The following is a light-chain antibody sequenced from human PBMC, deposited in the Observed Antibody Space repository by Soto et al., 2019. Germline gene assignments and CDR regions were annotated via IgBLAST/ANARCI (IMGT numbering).Light chain of an antibody. Sequence: DIVLTQSPGTLSLSPGERATLSCRASQSVTSSYLAWYQQKPGQAPRLLIYGASSRATGIPDRFTGSGSGTDFTLTINRLEPEDFAVYYCQQYRAFGQGTKVDIK. CDR3: QQYRA. V-gene: IGKV3-20*01. CDR2: GAS. CDR1: QSVTSSY. J-gene: IGKJ1*01.